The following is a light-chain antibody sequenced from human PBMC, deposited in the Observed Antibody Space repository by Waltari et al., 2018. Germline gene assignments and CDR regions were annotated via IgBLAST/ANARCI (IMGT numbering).Light chain of an antibody. CDR2: DVS. CDR3: MQGTHWPPT. J-gene: IGKJ2*01. CDR1: PSLANIFGNTY. V-gene: IGKV2-30*01. Sequence: DVVMTQSPLPLPVTLRQPASISCRSSPSLANIFGNTYLTSFQQRPHQAPTRLIYDVSNGDAGVPERFSGSGSGTDFTLRSSRAEAGDVGVYCCMQGTHWPPTFGQGTKLEIK.